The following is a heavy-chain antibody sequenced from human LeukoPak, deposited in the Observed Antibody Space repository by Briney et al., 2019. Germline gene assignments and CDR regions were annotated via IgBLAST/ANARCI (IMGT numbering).Heavy chain of an antibody. D-gene: IGHD3-10*01. CDR3: ARGAYFYGSGINWFDP. CDR1: GGSISSTSYY. J-gene: IGHJ5*02. CDR2: IYTTGST. Sequence: SQTLSLTCTVSGGSISSTSYYWSWIRQPAGKGLEWIGHIYTTGSTNYNPSLRSRVTISLDTSKNHFSLKLSSVTAADTAVYYCARGAYFYGSGINWFDPWGQGTLITVSS. V-gene: IGHV4-61*09.